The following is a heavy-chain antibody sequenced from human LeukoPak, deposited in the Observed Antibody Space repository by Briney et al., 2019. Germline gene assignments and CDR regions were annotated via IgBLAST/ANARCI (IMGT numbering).Heavy chain of an antibody. CDR2: IQPGDSDT. V-gene: IGHV5-51*01. D-gene: IGHD4-17*01. Sequence: GESLKISCKGSGYSFTSYWIAWVRQMPGKGLEWMGIIQPGDSDTRYSTSVQGQVTISADKSISTAYLQWSSLKASDTAMYYCARPKEYGDFLDAFDIWGQGTMVTVSS. CDR1: GYSFTSYW. J-gene: IGHJ3*02. CDR3: ARPKEYGDFLDAFDI.